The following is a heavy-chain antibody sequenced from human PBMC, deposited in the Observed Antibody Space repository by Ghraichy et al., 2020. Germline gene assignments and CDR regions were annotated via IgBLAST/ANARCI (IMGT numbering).Heavy chain of an antibody. Sequence: LSLTCAASGFSVSGIYMSWVRQAPGKGLEWVSVIYSGGSTYYADSVKGRFTISRDSPKNTLHLQMNSLRAEDTAVYYCAREGYTSSSGYYYYAMDVWGQGTTVTVSS. CDR1: GFSVSGIY. V-gene: IGHV3-53*01. D-gene: IGHD6-6*01. CDR2: IYSGGST. J-gene: IGHJ6*02. CDR3: AREGYTSSSGYYYYAMDV.